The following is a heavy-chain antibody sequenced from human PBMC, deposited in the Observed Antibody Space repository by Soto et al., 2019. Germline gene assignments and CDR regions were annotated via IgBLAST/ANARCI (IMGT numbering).Heavy chain of an antibody. V-gene: IGHV4-4*02. D-gene: IGHD6-13*01. J-gene: IGHJ3*02. CDR3: ARYSSSPSRASDI. CDR1: GGSIDNNNY. Sequence: PSETLSLTCAVSGGSIDNNNYWSWVRQSPEKGLEWIWEIYQRGSTSNSPSLKSRVTISVDTSKKQFSLKLSSVTAADTAVYYCARYSSSPSRASDIWGQGTMVTVSS. CDR2: IYQRGST.